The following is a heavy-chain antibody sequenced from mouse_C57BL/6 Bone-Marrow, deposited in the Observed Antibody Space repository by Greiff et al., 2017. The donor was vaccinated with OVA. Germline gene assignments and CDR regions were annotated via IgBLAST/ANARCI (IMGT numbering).Heavy chain of an antibody. J-gene: IGHJ4*01. CDR3: ARTGYGSSPLAMDY. CDR1: GFTFSDYG. Sequence: EVKLEESGGGLVKPGGSLKLSCAASGFTFSDYGMHWVRQAPEKGLEWVAYISSGSSTIYYADTVKGRFTISRDNAKNTLFLQMTSLRSEDTAMYYCARTGYGSSPLAMDYWGQGTSVTVS. CDR2: ISSGSSTI. D-gene: IGHD1-1*01. V-gene: IGHV5-17*01.